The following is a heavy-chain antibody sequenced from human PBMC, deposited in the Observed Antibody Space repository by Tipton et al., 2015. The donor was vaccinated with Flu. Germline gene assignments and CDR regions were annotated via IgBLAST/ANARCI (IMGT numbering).Heavy chain of an antibody. Sequence: QVQLVQSGAEVKKPGASVKVSCKASGYTFTSYYMHWVRQAPGQGLEWMGIINPSGGSTGYAQKFQGRVTMTRDTSTSTVYMELSSLRSEDTAVYYCARDGHPHYFDYWGQGTLVTVAS. V-gene: IGHV1-46*01. J-gene: IGHJ4*02. CDR3: ARDGHPHYFDY. CDR1: GYTFTSYY. CDR2: INPSGGST.